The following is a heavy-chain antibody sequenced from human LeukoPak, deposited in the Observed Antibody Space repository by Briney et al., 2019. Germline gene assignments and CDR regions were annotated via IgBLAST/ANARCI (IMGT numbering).Heavy chain of an antibody. D-gene: IGHD3-16*01. CDR3: ARERNLGGPRFDY. CDR2: INPNSGGT. CDR1: GYTFTGYY. V-gene: IGHV1-2*06. J-gene: IGHJ4*02. Sequence: GASAQVSCKASGYTFTGYYMHWVRQAPGQGLEWMGRINPNSGGTNYAQKFQGRVTMTRDTSISTAYMELSRLRSDDTAVYYCARERNLGGPRFDYWGQGTLVTVSS.